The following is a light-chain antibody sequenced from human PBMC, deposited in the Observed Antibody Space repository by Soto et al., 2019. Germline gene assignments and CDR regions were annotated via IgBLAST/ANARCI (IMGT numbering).Light chain of an antibody. V-gene: IGKV1-27*01. Sequence: IQMTQSPSSLSASVGDRVTITCRASQSIDNYLAWYQQKPGKVPKLLIYAAFTLQSGVPSRFSGSASGTDFTLTISSLQPEDVATYYCQKYNIAPFTFGPGTKVDIK. CDR1: QSIDNY. CDR2: AAF. J-gene: IGKJ3*01. CDR3: QKYNIAPFT.